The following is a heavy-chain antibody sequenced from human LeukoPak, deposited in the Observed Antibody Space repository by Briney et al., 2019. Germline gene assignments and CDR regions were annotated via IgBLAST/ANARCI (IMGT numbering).Heavy chain of an antibody. Sequence: GESLKISCKGSGYSFSTHWIGWVRQMPGKGLEWMGIIHPSDSDTRYSPSFQGQVTVSVDKSITTAYLQWSSLKASDTAMYYCARRSSSDYYYDSSGKKISYHDAFDIWGQGTMVTVSS. CDR3: ARRSSSDYYYDSSGKKISYHDAFDI. V-gene: IGHV5-51*01. CDR1: GYSFSTHW. CDR2: IHPSDSDT. J-gene: IGHJ3*02. D-gene: IGHD3-22*01.